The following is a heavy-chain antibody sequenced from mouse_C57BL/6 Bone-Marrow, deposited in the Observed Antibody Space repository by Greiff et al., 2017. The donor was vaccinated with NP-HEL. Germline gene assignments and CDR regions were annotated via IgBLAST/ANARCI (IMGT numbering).Heavy chain of an antibody. Sequence: EVKLVESGGDLVKPGGSLKLSCAASGFTFSSYGMSWVRQTPDKRLEWVATISSGGSYTYYPDRVKGRFTIPRANAKNTRYLQISSLKSEDTAMYYCARHRNFPLIYYCGRDAMDYWGQGTSVTVSS. D-gene: IGHD1-1*01. V-gene: IGHV5-6*01. CDR2: ISSGGSYT. J-gene: IGHJ4*01. CDR1: GFTFSSYG. CDR3: ARHRNFPLIYYCGRDAMDY.